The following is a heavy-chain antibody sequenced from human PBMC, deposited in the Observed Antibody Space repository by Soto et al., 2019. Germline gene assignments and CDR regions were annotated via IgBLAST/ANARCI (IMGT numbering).Heavy chain of an antibody. V-gene: IGHV3-30-3*01. CDR3: ARDPIAAAGTVGSYFDY. Sequence: RLGGSLRLSCAASGFTFSSYAMHWVRQAPGKGLEWVAVISYDGSNKYYADSVKGRFTISRDNSKNTLYLQMNSLRAEDTAVYYCARDPIAAAGTVGSYFDYWGQGTLVTVSS. J-gene: IGHJ4*02. CDR2: ISYDGSNK. CDR1: GFTFSSYA. D-gene: IGHD6-13*01.